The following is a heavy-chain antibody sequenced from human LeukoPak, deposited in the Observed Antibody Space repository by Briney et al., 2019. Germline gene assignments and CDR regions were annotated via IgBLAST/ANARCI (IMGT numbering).Heavy chain of an antibody. Sequence: GGSLRLSCAASGFTFSSYAMSWVRQAPGKGLEWVSAISGSGGSTYYADSVKGRFTISRDNSKNTLYLQMNSLRAEDTAVYYCANTIAAAGRGYFQHWGQGTLVTVSS. CDR1: GFTFSSYA. CDR3: ANTIAAAGRGYFQH. CDR2: ISGSGGST. V-gene: IGHV3-23*01. D-gene: IGHD6-13*01. J-gene: IGHJ1*01.